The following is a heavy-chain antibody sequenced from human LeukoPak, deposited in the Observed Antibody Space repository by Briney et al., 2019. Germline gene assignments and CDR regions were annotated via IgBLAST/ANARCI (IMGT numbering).Heavy chain of an antibody. J-gene: IGHJ6*03. D-gene: IGHD4-17*01. CDR2: IYYSWNT. Sequence: PSETLSLTCTVSGVSISSSNSYWGWIRQPPGKGLEWIGSIYYSWNTYYNASLKSQVSISIDTSKNQFSLRLSSVTAADTAVYFCARLQNDYGDYVPYYYYYMDVWGKGTTVTVSS. CDR3: ARLQNDYGDYVPYYYYYMDV. V-gene: IGHV4-39*07. CDR1: GVSISSSNSY.